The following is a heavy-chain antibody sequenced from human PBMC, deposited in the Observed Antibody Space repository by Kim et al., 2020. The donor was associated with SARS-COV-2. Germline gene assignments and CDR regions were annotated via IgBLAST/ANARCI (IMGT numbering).Heavy chain of an antibody. CDR2: ISHDGSNK. Sequence: GGSLRLSCIASGFTFSGYAMHWVRQAPGKGLEWVAVISHDGSNKYHADSVKGRFTISGDNSKNTVYLQMNSLRADDTAVYYCAREMANWNDAFDIWGQGTKVTVSS. J-gene: IGHJ3*02. D-gene: IGHD1-20*01. CDR3: AREMANWNDAFDI. CDR1: GFTFSGYA. V-gene: IGHV3-30-3*01.